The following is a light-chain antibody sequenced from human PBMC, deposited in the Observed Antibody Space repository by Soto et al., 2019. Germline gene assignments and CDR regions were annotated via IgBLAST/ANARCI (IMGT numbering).Light chain of an antibody. CDR2: DVS. Sequence: QSALTQPASVSGSPGQSIAISCTGTSSDVGGYSYVSWYQQQPGKAPKLVISDVSNRPSGVSDPFSGSKSGNTASLTISGLQTEDEADYYCASYTTSSTYVFGTGTKVTVL. CDR3: ASYTTSSTYV. V-gene: IGLV2-14*01. J-gene: IGLJ1*01. CDR1: SSDVGGYSY.